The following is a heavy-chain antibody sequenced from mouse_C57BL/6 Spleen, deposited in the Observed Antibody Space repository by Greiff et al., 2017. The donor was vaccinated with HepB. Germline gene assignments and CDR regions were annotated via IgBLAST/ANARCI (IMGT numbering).Heavy chain of an antibody. Sequence: DVMLVESGGGLVKPGGSLKLSCAASGFTFSDYGMHWVRQAPEKGLEWVAYISSGSSTIYYADTVKGRFTISRDNAKNTLFLQMTSLRSEDTAMYYCASDYGTSWFAYWGQGTLVTVSA. V-gene: IGHV5-17*01. CDR1: GFTFSDYG. CDR3: ASDYGTSWFAY. D-gene: IGHD1-1*01. CDR2: ISSGSSTI. J-gene: IGHJ3*01.